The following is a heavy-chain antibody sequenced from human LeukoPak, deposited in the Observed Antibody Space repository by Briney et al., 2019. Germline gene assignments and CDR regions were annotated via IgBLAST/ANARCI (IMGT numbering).Heavy chain of an antibody. CDR2: INHSGST. CDR1: GFTFSNAW. CDR3: ARGRRVLLWFGELLHPLWP. V-gene: IGHV4-34*01. Sequence: PGGSLRLSCAASGFTFSNAWMSWVRQAPGKGLEWIGEINHSGSTNYNPSLKSRVTTSVDTSKNQFSLKLSSVTAADTAVYYCARGRRVLLWFGELLHPLWPWGQGTLVTVSS. D-gene: IGHD3-10*01. J-gene: IGHJ5*02.